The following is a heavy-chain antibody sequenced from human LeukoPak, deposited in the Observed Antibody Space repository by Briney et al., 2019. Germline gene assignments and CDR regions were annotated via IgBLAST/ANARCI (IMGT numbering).Heavy chain of an antibody. CDR2: IYHSGST. J-gene: IGHJ4*02. Sequence: SETLSLTCAVSGYSISSGYYWGWIRQPPGKGLEWIGSIYHSGSTYYNPSLKSRVTISVDTSKNQFSLKLSSVTSADTAVYYWGREDTSGTRGVDYWGRGTLVTVSS. V-gene: IGHV4-38-2*02. D-gene: IGHD3-10*01. CDR3: GREDTSGTRGVDY. CDR1: GYSISSGYY.